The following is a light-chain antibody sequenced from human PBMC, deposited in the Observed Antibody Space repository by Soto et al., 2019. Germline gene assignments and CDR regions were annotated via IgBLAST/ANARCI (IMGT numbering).Light chain of an antibody. Sequence: QSALTQPASVSGSPGQSITISCSGTSSDVGGYKYVSWYQQHPGKAPKLMLYEVSNRPSGVSNRFSGSKSGNTASLTISGLQAEDEADYYCSSYTGISPYVFGTGTKLTVL. CDR3: SSYTGISPYV. V-gene: IGLV2-14*01. J-gene: IGLJ1*01. CDR2: EVS. CDR1: SSDVGGYKY.